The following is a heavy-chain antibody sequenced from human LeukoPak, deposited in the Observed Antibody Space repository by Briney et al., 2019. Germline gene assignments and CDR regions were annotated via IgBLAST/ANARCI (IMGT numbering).Heavy chain of an antibody. Sequence: ASVKVSCKSSGYTFTGYLMHWVRQAPGQGLEWMGWINPNNGGTSYAQHFQGRVTMTRDTSISTAYMELSRLGSDDTAIYYCAKAGSGNSGDYWGQGTLVTVSS. CDR3: AKAGSGNSGDY. V-gene: IGHV1-2*02. CDR1: GYTFTGYL. CDR2: INPNNGGT. J-gene: IGHJ4*02. D-gene: IGHD4-23*01.